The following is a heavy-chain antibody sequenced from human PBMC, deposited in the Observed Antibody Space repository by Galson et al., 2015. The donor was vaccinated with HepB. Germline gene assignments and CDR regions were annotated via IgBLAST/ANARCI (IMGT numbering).Heavy chain of an antibody. V-gene: IGHV3-23*01. CDR2: ICGSGGST. J-gene: IGHJ4*02. Sequence: SLRLSCAASGFTFSSYAMGWVRQAPGKGLEWVSAICGSGGSTYYADSVKGRFTISRDNSKNTLYLQMNSLRAEDTAVYYCAKGHSSGRYYFDYWGQGTLVTVSS. CDR3: AKGHSSGRYYFDY. CDR1: GFTFSSYA. D-gene: IGHD6-19*01.